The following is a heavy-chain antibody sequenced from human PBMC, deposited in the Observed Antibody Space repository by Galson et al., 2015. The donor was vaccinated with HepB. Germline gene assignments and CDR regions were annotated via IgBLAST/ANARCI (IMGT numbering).Heavy chain of an antibody. J-gene: IGHJ4*02. CDR1: GFTFSSYS. Sequence: SLRLSCAASGFTFSSYSMNWVRQAPGKGLEWVSSISRSSDFIYYADSVKGRFTISRDNAKNSLYLQMNSLRAEDTAVYYCARDPGYSSSPRPTDDFWGQGTLVTVSS. V-gene: IGHV3-21*01. D-gene: IGHD6-13*01. CDR2: ISRSSDFI. CDR3: ARDPGYSSSPRPTDDF.